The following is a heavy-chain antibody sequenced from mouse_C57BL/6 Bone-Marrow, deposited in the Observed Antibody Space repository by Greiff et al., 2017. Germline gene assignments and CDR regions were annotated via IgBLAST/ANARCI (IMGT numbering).Heavy chain of an antibody. V-gene: IGHV1-80*01. Sequence: VQLQQSGAELAKPGASVKISCKASGYAFSSYWMNWVKQRPGKGLEWIGQIYPGDGDTNYNGKFKGKATLTADKSSSTAYMQLSSLTSEDSAVYFCARKRDYGSSMDYWGQGTSVTVA. CDR2: IYPGDGDT. J-gene: IGHJ4*01. D-gene: IGHD1-1*01. CDR3: ARKRDYGSSMDY. CDR1: GYAFSSYW.